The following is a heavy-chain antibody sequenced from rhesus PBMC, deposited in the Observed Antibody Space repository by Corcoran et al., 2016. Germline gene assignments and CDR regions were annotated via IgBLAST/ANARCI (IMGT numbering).Heavy chain of an antibody. D-gene: IGHD4-4*01. CDR1: GYSIISGGV. V-gene: IGHV4-127*01. CDR2: IGGSSCST. CDR3: ARDAYGSYLDY. J-gene: IGHJ4*01. Sequence: QVPLQESGPGLVKPSETLSLPCAVSGYSIISGGVWSWIGQPLGEGLELIGYIGGSSCSTNYNPSLKSRVTISKDTSENQFSLKLSSVTAADTAVYYCARDAYGSYLDYWGQGVLVTVSS.